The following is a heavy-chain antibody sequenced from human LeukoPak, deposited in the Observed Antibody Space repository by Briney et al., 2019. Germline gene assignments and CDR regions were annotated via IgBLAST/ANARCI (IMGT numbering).Heavy chain of an antibody. J-gene: IGHJ4*02. CDR1: GGSFSGYY. V-gene: IGHV4-34*01. CDR2: INHSGST. Sequence: SETLSLTCAVDGGSFSGYYWSWIRQPPGKGLEWIGEINHSGSTNYNPSLKSRVTISVDTSKNQFSLKLSSVTAADTAVYYCARVRRRRRWAAAGTDYFDYWGQGTLVTVSS. D-gene: IGHD6-13*01. CDR3: ARVRRRRRWAAAGTDYFDY.